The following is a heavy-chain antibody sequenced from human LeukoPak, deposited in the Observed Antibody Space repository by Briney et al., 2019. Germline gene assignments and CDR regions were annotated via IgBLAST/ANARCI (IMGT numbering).Heavy chain of an antibody. CDR1: GGTFSSYA. J-gene: IGHJ4*02. CDR3: ARNYYDSSGYYYPDY. CDR2: IIPILGIA. V-gene: IGHV1-69*10. D-gene: IGHD3-22*01. Sequence: SVTVSCTASGGTFSSYAISWVRQAPGQGLEWMGGIIPILGIANYAQKFKGRVTITADKSTSTAYMELSSLRSEDTAVYYCARNYYDSSGYYYPDYWGQGTLVTVSS.